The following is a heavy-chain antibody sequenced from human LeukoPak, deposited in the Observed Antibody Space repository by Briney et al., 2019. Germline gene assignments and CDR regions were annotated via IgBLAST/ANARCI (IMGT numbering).Heavy chain of an antibody. CDR2: ISAYNGNT. D-gene: IGHD3-10*01. Sequence: GASVKVSCKASGYTFTSYGISWVRQAPGQGLEWMGWISAYNGNTNYAQKLQGRVTMTTDTSTSTAYMELRSLRSDDTAVYYCARDLAIELLWFGEDWFDSWGQGTLVTVSS. J-gene: IGHJ5*01. V-gene: IGHV1-18*01. CDR1: GYTFTSYG. CDR3: ARDLAIELLWFGEDWFDS.